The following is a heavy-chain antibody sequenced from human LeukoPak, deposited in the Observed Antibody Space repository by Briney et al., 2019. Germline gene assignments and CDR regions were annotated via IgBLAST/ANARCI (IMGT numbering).Heavy chain of an antibody. CDR3: AREGGSDLEWLLHY. CDR1: GYTFTSYA. CDR2: INTNTGNP. V-gene: IGHV7-4-1*02. J-gene: IGHJ4*02. D-gene: IGHD3-3*01. Sequence: ASVKVSCTASGYTFTSYAMNWVRQAPGQGLEWMGWINTNTGNPTYAQGFTGRFVFSLDTSVSTAYLQISSLKAEDTAVYYCAREGGSDLEWLLHYWGQGTLVTVSS.